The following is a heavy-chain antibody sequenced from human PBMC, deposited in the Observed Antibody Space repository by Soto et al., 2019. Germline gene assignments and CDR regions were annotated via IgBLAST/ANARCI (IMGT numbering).Heavy chain of an antibody. D-gene: IGHD6-13*01. CDR3: AKEGRAASGSPLVH. CDR2: ISSDGSNI. J-gene: IGHJ4*02. V-gene: IGHV3-30*18. Sequence: QVQLVESGGGVVQPGKSLRLSCAASQFSLSNSVMHWVRQTPGKGLEWVAFISSDGSNILYAESVKGRFTISRDNSKNTMYLQMNSLRGEDTALHHCAKEGRAASGSPLVHWGQGTLVTVSS. CDR1: QFSLSNSV.